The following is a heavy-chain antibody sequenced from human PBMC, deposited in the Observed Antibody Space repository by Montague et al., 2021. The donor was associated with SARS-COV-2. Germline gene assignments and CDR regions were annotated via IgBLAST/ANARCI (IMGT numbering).Heavy chain of an antibody. D-gene: IGHD3-9*01. CDR2: ISSSSSYI. Sequence: SLRLSCAASGFTFSSYSMNWVRQAPGKGLEWVSSISSSSSYIYYADSVKGRFTISRDNAKNSLYLQMNSLRAEDTAVYYCARDVYYDILTGYYNYWGQGTLATVSS. CDR1: GFTFSSYS. J-gene: IGHJ4*02. V-gene: IGHV3-21*01. CDR3: ARDVYYDILTGYYNY.